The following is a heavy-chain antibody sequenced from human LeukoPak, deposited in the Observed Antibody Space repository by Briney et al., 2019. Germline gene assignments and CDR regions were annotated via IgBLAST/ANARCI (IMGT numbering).Heavy chain of an antibody. CDR3: AREPEGIAYCGGDCYSGSY. D-gene: IGHD2-21*02. J-gene: IGHJ4*02. Sequence: PGGSLRLSCAASGFTFSSYSMNWVRQAPGKGLEWVSYISSSSSTIYYADSVKGRFTISRDNAKNSLYLQMNSLGDEDTAVYYCAREPEGIAYCGGDCYSGSYWGQGTLVTVSS. CDR1: GFTFSSYS. CDR2: ISSSSSTI. V-gene: IGHV3-48*02.